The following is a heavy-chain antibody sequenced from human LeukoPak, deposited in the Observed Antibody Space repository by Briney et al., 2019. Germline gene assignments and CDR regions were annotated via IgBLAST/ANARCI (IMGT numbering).Heavy chain of an antibody. CDR3: ARRSSTLFDP. D-gene: IGHD2-2*01. Sequence: SETLSLTCTVSGGSISSYYWSWIRQPPGKGPEWIGYIYYSGSTNYNPSLKSRVTISVDTSKNQFSLKLSSVTAGDTAVYYCARRSSTLFDPWGQGTLVTVSS. V-gene: IGHV4-59*01. J-gene: IGHJ5*02. CDR1: GGSISSYY. CDR2: IYYSGST.